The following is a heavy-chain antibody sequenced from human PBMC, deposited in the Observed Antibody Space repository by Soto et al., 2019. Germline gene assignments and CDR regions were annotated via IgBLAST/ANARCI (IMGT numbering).Heavy chain of an antibody. CDR2: IYNSGST. CDR1: GGSVSSGTYY. J-gene: IGHJ6*02. Sequence: SETLSLTCTVSGGSVSSGTYYWSWIRQPPGKGLEWIGFIYNSGSTKYNPSLKSRVTISVDTSKNQFSLKLTSVTAADTAVYYCARNLRNYYGMDVWGQGTTVTVSS. V-gene: IGHV4-61*01. CDR3: ARNLRNYYGMDV.